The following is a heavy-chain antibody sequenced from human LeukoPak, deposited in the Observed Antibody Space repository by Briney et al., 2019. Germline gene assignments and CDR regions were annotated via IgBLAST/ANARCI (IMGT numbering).Heavy chain of an antibody. CDR2: IYYSGST. CDR3: ARGQRLLDY. Sequence: PSETLSLTCTVSGGSISSYYWSWIRQPPGKGLEWIGYIYYSGSTNYNPSLKSRATISVDMSKNQFSLKLSSVTAADTAVYYCARGQRLLDYWGQGTLVTVSS. V-gene: IGHV4-59*01. CDR1: GGSISSYY. J-gene: IGHJ4*02. D-gene: IGHD2-21*02.